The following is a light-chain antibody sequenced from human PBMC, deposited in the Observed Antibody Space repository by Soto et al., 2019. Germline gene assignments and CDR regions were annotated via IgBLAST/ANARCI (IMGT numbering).Light chain of an antibody. CDR2: DVS. CDR1: SSDVGGYNY. CDR3: SSYTSSSTLYV. J-gene: IGLJ1*01. Sequence: QSVLTQPPSASASPGQSITISCTGTSSDVGGYNYVSWYQLHPGKAPKLMIYDVSNRPSGVSNRFSGSKSGNTASLTISGLQAEDEADYYCSSYTSSSTLYVFGTGTKVTVL. V-gene: IGLV2-14*03.